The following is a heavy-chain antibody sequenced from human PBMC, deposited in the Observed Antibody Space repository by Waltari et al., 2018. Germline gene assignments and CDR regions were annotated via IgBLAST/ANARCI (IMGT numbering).Heavy chain of an antibody. J-gene: IGHJ3*02. D-gene: IGHD3-16*02. CDR2: ISGSSSST. CDR1: GVSLSDYY. CDR3: AKVEGGIVTRYYALDI. Sequence: VQLQQWGAGLLRPSETLSLTCAVYGVSLSDYYWTWIRQAPGKGLEWISGISGSSSSTYYADSVKGRFTISRDNSKNTLYLQMNSLRVEDTAVYFCAKVEGGIVTRYYALDIWGQGTMVTVSS. V-gene: IGHV3-23*01.